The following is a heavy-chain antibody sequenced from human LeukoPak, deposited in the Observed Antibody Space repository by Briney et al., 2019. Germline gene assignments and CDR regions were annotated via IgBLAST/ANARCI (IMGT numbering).Heavy chain of an antibody. CDR3: ATPKYSSGWYGAGVEAFDI. Sequence: SVKVSCKASGGTFSSYAISWVRQAPGQGLEWMGRIITIFGTANYAQKFHGRVTITTDESTSTAYMELSSLRSEDTAVYYCATPKYSSGWYGAGVEAFDIWGQGTMVTVSS. D-gene: IGHD6-19*01. CDR2: IITIFGTA. CDR1: GGTFSSYA. V-gene: IGHV1-69*05. J-gene: IGHJ3*02.